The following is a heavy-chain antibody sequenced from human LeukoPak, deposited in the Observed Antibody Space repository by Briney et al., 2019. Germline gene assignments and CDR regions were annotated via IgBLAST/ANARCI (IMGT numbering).Heavy chain of an antibody. D-gene: IGHD3-3*01. V-gene: IGHV4-39*01. CDR3: ARLYDFWSGYYKGSDYYYYYMDV. Sequence: KPGGSLRLSCAASGFTFSSYSMNWVRQAPGKGLEWIGSIYYSGSTYYNPSLKSRVTISVDTSKNQFSLKLSSVTAADTAVYYCARLYDFWSGYYKGSDYYYYYMDVWGKGTTVTVSS. CDR1: GFTFSSYSMN. CDR2: IYYSGST. J-gene: IGHJ6*03.